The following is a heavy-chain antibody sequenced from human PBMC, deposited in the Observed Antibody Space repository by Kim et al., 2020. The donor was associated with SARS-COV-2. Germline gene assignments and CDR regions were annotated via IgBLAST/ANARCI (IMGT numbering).Heavy chain of an antibody. J-gene: IGHJ6*02. D-gene: IGHD5-12*01. V-gene: IGHV4-59*01. Sequence: LKSRVTISVDTSKNQFSLKLSSVTAADTAVYYCARSGSGYDVYYYYGMDVWGQGTTVTVSS. CDR3: ARSGSGYDVYYYYGMDV.